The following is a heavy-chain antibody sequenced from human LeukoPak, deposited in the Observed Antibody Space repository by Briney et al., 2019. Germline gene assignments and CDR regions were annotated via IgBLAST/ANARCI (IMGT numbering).Heavy chain of an antibody. J-gene: IGHJ4*02. V-gene: IGHV3-23*01. CDR1: GFTFSSYA. CDR3: AKFDDSSGYYGYYFDY. D-gene: IGHD3-22*01. Sequence: TGGSLRLSCAASGFTFSSYAMSWVRQAPGKGLEWVSAISGSGGSTYYADSVKGRFTISRDNSKNTLYLQMNSLRAEDTAVYYCAKFDDSSGYYGYYFDYWGQGTLVTVSS. CDR2: ISGSGGST.